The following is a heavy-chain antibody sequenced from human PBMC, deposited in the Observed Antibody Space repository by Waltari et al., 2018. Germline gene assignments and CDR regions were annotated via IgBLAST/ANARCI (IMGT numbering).Heavy chain of an antibody. CDR2: IIPIFGTA. CDR3: ARDRDTGGYYYGMDV. D-gene: IGHD2-2*02. V-gene: IGHV1-69*05. J-gene: IGHJ6*02. Sequence: QVQLVQSGAEVKKPASSVMVSCKASGGTFSSSAISWVRQAPGQGLEWMGGIIPIFGTANNAQKFQGRVTITTDESTSTAYMELSSLRSEDTAVYYGARDRDTGGYYYGMDVWGQGTTVTVSS. CDR1: GGTFSSSA.